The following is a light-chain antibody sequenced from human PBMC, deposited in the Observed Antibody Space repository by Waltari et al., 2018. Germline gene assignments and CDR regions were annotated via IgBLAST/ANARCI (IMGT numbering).Light chain of an antibody. Sequence: HSALTQPASVSGSPGQSTTFSCTGTSTDIGSYNYVSWYQQPPGKAPKLIIFDVNNRPSGVSSRFSGSKSGNTASLTISGLQAEDEADFYCCSFTSTSSWVFGGGTKLTVL. CDR1: STDIGSYNY. CDR2: DVN. CDR3: CSFTSTSSWV. V-gene: IGLV2-14*03. J-gene: IGLJ3*02.